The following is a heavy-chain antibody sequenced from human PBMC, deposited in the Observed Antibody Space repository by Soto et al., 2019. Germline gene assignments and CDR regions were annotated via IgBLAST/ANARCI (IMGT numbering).Heavy chain of an antibody. CDR1: GDSVKSSY. CDR2: VSDFGST. V-gene: IGHV4-59*02. J-gene: IGHJ5*02. Sequence: QVQLQQSVALLVKPSETLSLTCSVSGDSVKSSYWAWIRQSPGRAPEWVGYVSDFGSTGYHPSLKGRLTISMDTSKNQVSLSLKSVTVADTGTYFCARLIEGYPPHNYFDPWGQGTLVTVSS. CDR3: ARLIEGYPPHNYFDP. D-gene: IGHD2-15*01.